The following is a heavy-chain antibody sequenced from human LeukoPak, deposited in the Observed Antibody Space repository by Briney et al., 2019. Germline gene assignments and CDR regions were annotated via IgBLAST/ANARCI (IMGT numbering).Heavy chain of an antibody. V-gene: IGHV1-2*02. CDR2: INPNDGDT. CDR3: ARANFLYCSSTSCLFDY. D-gene: IGHD2-2*01. J-gene: IGHJ4*02. CDR1: GYTFTDYY. Sequence: LAASVRVSCKASGYTFTDYYMHWVRQAPGQGFEWMGWINPNDGDTYYAQKFEGRVTMTRDTSISTPHMEVSTLRSDDTAVYYCARANFLYCSSTSCLFDYWGQGTLVTVSS.